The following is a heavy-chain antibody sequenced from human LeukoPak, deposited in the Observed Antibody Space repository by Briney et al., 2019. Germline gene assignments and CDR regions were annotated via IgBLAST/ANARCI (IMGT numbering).Heavy chain of an antibody. CDR1: GFTFSDYY. Sequence: PGGSLRLSCAASGFTFSDYYMSWIRQAPGKGLEWVSYISSSGSTIYYADSVKGRFTISRDNAKNSLYLQMNSLRAEDTAVYYCAGDLHYDFWSGYSSFDYWGQGTLVTVSS. V-gene: IGHV3-11*04. J-gene: IGHJ4*02. D-gene: IGHD3-3*01. CDR3: AGDLHYDFWSGYSSFDY. CDR2: ISSSGSTI.